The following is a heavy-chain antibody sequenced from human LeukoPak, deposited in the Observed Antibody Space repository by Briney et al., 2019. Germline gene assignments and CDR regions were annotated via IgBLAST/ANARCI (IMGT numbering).Heavy chain of an antibody. D-gene: IGHD6-6*01. Sequence: PSETLSLTCTVSGGSISNRSHFWGWIRQTPGKGLEWFGSIYYSGYTYYNPSLKSRVTISVDTSKNQFSLRLNSVTAADTAVYYCAKRAIAARQAYYDYWGQGTLVTVSS. CDR1: GGSISNRSHF. J-gene: IGHJ4*02. CDR2: IYYSGYT. CDR3: AKRAIAARQAYYDY. V-gene: IGHV4-39*07.